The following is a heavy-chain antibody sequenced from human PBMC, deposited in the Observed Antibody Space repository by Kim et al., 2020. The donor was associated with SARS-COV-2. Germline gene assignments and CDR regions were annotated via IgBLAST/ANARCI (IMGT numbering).Heavy chain of an antibody. J-gene: IGHJ6*02. CDR1: GDSVSSNSAA. CDR3: AREPVEVELSGYYYYGMDV. V-gene: IGHV6-1*01. D-gene: IGHD1-7*01. CDR2: TYYRSKWYN. Sequence: SQTLSLTCAISGDSVSSNSAAWNWIRQSPSRGLEWLGRTYYRSKWYNDYAVSVKSRITINPDTSKNQFSLQLNSVTPEDTAVYYCAREPVEVELSGYYYYGMDVWGQGTTVTVSS.